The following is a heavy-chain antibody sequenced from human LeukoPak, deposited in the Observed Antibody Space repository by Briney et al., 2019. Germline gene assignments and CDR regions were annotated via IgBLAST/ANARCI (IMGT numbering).Heavy chain of an antibody. V-gene: IGHV3-64*01. J-gene: IGHJ5*02. Sequence: PGGSLRLSCAASGFTFSSDAMHWFRQAPGEGLEYVSAISSNGGSTYYANSVKGRFTISRDNSKNTLYLQMGSLRAEDMAVYYCARGPRGYFASGSSDPWGQGTLVTVSS. CDR1: GFTFSSDA. D-gene: IGHD3-9*01. CDR3: ARGPRGYFASGSSDP. CDR2: ISSNGGST.